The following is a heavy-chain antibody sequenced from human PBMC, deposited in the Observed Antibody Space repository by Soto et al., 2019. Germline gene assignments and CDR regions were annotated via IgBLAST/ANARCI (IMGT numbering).Heavy chain of an antibody. CDR3: ARLPLYSSSWYDYYYYYGMDV. V-gene: IGHV4-59*01. J-gene: IGHJ6*02. CDR1: VGSSSSYY. D-gene: IGHD6-13*01. Sequence: SETLSGTCAVPVGSSSSYYWSWIRQPPGKGLEWIGYIYYSGSTNYNPSLKSRVTISVDTSKNQFSLKLSSVTAADTAVYYCARLPLYSSSWYDYYYYYGMDVWGQGTTVSVSS. CDR2: IYYSGST.